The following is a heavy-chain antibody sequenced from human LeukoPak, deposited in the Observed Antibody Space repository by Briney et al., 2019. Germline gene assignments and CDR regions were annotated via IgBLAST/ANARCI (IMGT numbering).Heavy chain of an antibody. CDR2: IQNSGTT. J-gene: IGHJ4*02. CDR3: ARWAVTGITY. D-gene: IGHD6-19*01. V-gene: IGHV4-38-2*01. CDR1: DYSIRSGYY. Sequence: SETLSLTCAVSDYSIRSGYYWGWIRQPPGKGLEWIASIQNSGTTYFNPSLKSRVTISVDMSTNQFPLKLTSVTAADTAVYYCARWAVTGITYWGQGALVTVSS.